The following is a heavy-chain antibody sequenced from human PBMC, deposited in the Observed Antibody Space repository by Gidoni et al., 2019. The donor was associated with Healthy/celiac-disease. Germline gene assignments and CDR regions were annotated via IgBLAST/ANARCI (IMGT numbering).Heavy chain of an antibody. CDR2: INHSGST. CDR3: ARVGGGYSYGSLGY. J-gene: IGHJ4*02. D-gene: IGHD5-18*01. CDR1: GGSFSGYY. V-gene: IGHV4-34*01. Sequence: QVQLQQWGAGLLKPSETLSLTCAVYGGSFSGYYWSWIRQPPGKGLEWIGEINHSGSTNYNPSLKSRVTISVDTSKNQFSLKLSSVTAADTAVYYCARVGGGYSYGSLGYWGQGTLVTVSS.